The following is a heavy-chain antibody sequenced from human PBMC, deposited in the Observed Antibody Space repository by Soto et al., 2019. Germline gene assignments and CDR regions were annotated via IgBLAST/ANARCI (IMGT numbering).Heavy chain of an antibody. D-gene: IGHD1-20*01. CDR3: ARARADNWSNLLDF. Sequence: ASVKVSCKASGYTFTDYYMHWMRKAPGQGLEWLGWINLKSGGRTYTQNFRGRVTMTWDTSITTAFMELSRLMSDDTAVYYCARARADNWSNLLDFWGEGTWVTVSS. J-gene: IGHJ4*01. CDR1: GYTFTDYY. V-gene: IGHV1-2*02. CDR2: INLKSGGR.